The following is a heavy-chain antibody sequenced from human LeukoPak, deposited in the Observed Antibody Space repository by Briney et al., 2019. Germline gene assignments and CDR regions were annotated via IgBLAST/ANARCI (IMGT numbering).Heavy chain of an antibody. J-gene: IGHJ5*02. CDR3: ARAVVAATLDNWFDP. CDR1: GGTFSSYA. Sequence: ASAKVSCKASGGTFSSYAISWVRQAPGQGLEWMGGIIPIFGTANYAQKFQGRVTITADESTSTAYMELSSLRSEDTGVYYCARAVVAATLDNWFDPWGQGTLVTVSS. CDR2: IIPIFGTA. V-gene: IGHV1-69*13. D-gene: IGHD2-15*01.